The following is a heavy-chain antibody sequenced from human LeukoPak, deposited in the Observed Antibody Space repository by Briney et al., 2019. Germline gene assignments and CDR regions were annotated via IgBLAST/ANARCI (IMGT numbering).Heavy chain of an antibody. Sequence: GGSLRRACAASGFTFSSYEMNWVRQAPGKGLEWVAFMRHDGSDISYAESVKGRFTISRDNSKNTVYLQMNSLRVEDTSVYYCARDQDWGSEHWGQGTRVIVSS. J-gene: IGHJ1*01. CDR1: GFTFSSYE. CDR3: ARDQDWGSEH. CDR2: MRHDGSDI. D-gene: IGHD3-16*01. V-gene: IGHV3-30*02.